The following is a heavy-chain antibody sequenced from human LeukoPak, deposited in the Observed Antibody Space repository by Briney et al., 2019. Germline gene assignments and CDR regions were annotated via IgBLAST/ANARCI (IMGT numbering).Heavy chain of an antibody. Sequence: GGSLRLSCAASGFTFSSYWMHWVRQAPGKGLEWVSAISGSGGSTYYADSVKGRFTISRDNSKNTLYLQMNSLRAEDTAVYYCAKGSSSLGEQLDYWGQGTLVTVSS. D-gene: IGHD6-6*01. V-gene: IGHV3-23*01. CDR1: GFTFSSYW. CDR3: AKGSSSLGEQLDY. J-gene: IGHJ4*02. CDR2: ISGSGGST.